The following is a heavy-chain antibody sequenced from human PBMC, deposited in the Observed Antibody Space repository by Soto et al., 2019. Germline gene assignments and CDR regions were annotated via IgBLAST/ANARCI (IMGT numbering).Heavy chain of an antibody. CDR3: AKDSQQQAPYDGRDA. D-gene: IGHD6-13*01. V-gene: IGHV3-11*01. J-gene: IGHJ6*01. Sequence: GKGLEWVTYISSSGSVLYYGDSVRGRFTTSRDNARNSLYLQMDSLRAEHTAVYYFAKDSQQQAPYDGRDAWGQGTTVTVSP. CDR2: ISSSGSVL.